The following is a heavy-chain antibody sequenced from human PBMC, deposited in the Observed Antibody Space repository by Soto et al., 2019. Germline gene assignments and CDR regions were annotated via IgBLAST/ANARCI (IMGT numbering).Heavy chain of an antibody. CDR1: GFTFSSYE. CDR3: ARGGRNYYDSRGVPVSMRY. D-gene: IGHD3-22*01. V-gene: IGHV3-48*03. J-gene: IGHJ4*02. Sequence: EVQLVESGGGLVQPGGSLRLSCAASGFTFSSYEMNWVRQAPGKGLEWVSYISSSGSTIYYADSVKGRFTISRDNAKNSLYLQMNSLRAEDTAVYYCARGGRNYYDSRGVPVSMRYWGKGTLVTVSS. CDR2: ISSSGSTI.